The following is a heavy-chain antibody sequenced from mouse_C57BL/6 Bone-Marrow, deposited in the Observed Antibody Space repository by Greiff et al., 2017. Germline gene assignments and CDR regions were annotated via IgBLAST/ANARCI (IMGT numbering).Heavy chain of an antibody. CDR1: GYTFTSYW. J-gene: IGHJ4*01. V-gene: IGHV1-72*01. Sequence: QVQLQQPGAELVKPGASVKLSCKASGYTFTSYWMHWVKQRPGRGLEWIGRIDPNRGGTKYNEKFKSKATLTVDKPSSTAYMQLSSLSSEDSAVYYCARPRPLYYYAMDYWGQGTSVTVSS. D-gene: IGHD1-2*01. CDR3: ARPRPLYYYAMDY. CDR2: IDPNRGGT.